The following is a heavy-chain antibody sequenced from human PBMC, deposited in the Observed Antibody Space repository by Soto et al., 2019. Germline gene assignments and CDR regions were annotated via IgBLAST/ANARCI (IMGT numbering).Heavy chain of an antibody. V-gene: IGHV1-69*06. CDR1: GGTFSSYA. Sequence: ASVKVSCKASGGTFSSYAISWVRQAPGQGLEWMGGIIPIFGTANYAQKFQGRVTITADTSTSTAYMELSSLRSEDTAVYYCAGENWSSTSCYKYYYGMDLWGQGSTVTVSS. J-gene: IGHJ6*02. CDR3: AGENWSSTSCYKYYYGMDL. D-gene: IGHD2-2*02. CDR2: IIPIFGTA.